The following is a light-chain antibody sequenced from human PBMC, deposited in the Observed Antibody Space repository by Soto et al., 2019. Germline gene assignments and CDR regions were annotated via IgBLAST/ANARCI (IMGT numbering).Light chain of an antibody. J-gene: IGKJ1*01. V-gene: IGKV1-5*01. CDR3: QHYYNYPRT. CDR1: QSISSW. Sequence: DIHITQSPSTLSASVGDRVTITCRASQSISSWLAWYQQKPGKAPKLLIHDASSLESGVPSRFSGSGSGTDFTLTISSLQPEDFATYYCQHYYNYPRTFGQGTKVDIK. CDR2: DAS.